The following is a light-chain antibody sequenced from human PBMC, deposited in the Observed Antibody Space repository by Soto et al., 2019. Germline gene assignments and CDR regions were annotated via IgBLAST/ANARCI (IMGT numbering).Light chain of an antibody. CDR3: SYYTSSSTVV. J-gene: IGLJ2*01. CDR1: SSDVGGYNY. V-gene: IGLV2-14*01. Sequence: QSALPQPASVSGSPGQSITISCTGTSSDVGGYNYVSWYQQHPGKAPNLMIYEVSNRPSGVYNRFSGSKSGNTDSLTISGLQAEDEADYYCSYYTSSSTVVFGGGTTVTVL. CDR2: EVS.